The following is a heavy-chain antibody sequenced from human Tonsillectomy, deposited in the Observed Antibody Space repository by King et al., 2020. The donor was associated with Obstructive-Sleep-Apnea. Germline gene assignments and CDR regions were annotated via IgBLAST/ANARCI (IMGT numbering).Heavy chain of an antibody. Sequence: VQLVESGGGLVQPGGSLRLSCAASGFTLSRDWMHWCRQAPGKGLVWGSGIKSDGISTTYAASVRGRFTISRDNAKNTLYLQMTSLRAEDTAVYYCARELYGDYGVDYWGQGTLVTVSS. CDR2: IKSDGIST. CDR3: ARELYGDYGVDY. V-gene: IGHV3-74*01. J-gene: IGHJ4*02. CDR1: GFTLSRDW. D-gene: IGHD4-17*01.